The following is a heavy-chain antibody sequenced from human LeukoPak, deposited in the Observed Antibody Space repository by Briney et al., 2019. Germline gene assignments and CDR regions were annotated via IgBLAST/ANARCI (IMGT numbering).Heavy chain of an antibody. D-gene: IGHD3-3*01. V-gene: IGHV1-2*02. CDR2: INPNSGGT. Sequence: ASVKVSCKASGYTFTGYYMHWVRQAPGQGLEWMGWINPNSGGTNYAQKFQGRVTMTRDTSISTAYMELSRLRSDDTAVYYCARAMSGPTVYDVWTPYYYYGMDVWGQGTTVTVSS. CDR1: GYTFTGYY. CDR3: ARAMSGPTVYDVWTPYYYYGMDV. J-gene: IGHJ6*02.